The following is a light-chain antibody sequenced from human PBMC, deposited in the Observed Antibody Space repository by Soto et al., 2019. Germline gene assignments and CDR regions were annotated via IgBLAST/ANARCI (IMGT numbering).Light chain of an antibody. CDR2: DAS. CDR1: QSVSSY. J-gene: IGKJ1*01. CDR3: QQRSNWPRT. V-gene: IGKV3-11*01. Sequence: EIVLTQSPATLSLSPGERATLSCRASQSVSSYLAWYQQKPGQAPRLLIYDASNRATGIPARFSGSGSGTDFTLTIRSLEPADFAVYYCQQRSNWPRTFGQGTKVEIK.